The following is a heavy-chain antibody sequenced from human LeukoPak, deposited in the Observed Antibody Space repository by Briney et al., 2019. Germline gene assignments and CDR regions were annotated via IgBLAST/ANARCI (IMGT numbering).Heavy chain of an antibody. CDR1: GGSISSSSYY. CDR3: ARDRPYSGYDNDAFDI. D-gene: IGHD5-12*01. CDR2: IYYSGGA. J-gene: IGHJ3*02. V-gene: IGHV4-39*07. Sequence: PSETLSLTCTVSGGSISSSSYYWGWIRQPPGKGLEWIGSIYYSGGAYYNPSLKSRVTISVDTSKNQFSLKLSSVTAADTAVYYCARDRPYSGYDNDAFDIWGQGTMVTVSS.